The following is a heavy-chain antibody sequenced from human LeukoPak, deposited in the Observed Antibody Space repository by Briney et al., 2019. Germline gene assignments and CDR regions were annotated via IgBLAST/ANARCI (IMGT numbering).Heavy chain of an antibody. D-gene: IGHD3-10*01. V-gene: IGHV4-34*01. CDR2: IKHSGST. Sequence: SETLSLTCAVYGGSFSGYYWSWIRQPPGKGREWIGEIKHSGSTNYNPSLKSRVTISVDTSKNQFSLKLSSVTAADTAVYYCARSNRGVTMVRGIDYWGQGTLVTVSS. CDR1: GGSFSGYY. J-gene: IGHJ4*02. CDR3: ARSNRGVTMVRGIDY.